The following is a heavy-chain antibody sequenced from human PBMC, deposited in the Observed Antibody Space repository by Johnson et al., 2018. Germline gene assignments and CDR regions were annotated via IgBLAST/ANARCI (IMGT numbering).Heavy chain of an antibody. CDR2: ISDDATST. J-gene: IGHJ3*02. V-gene: IGHV3-30*03. CDR3: ARVYWQWLDDDAFDI. CDR1: GFSFSSYA. Sequence: QVQLVQSGGGVVEPGRSLRLSCAASGFSFSSYAMHWVRQAPGKGLEWVTLISDDATSTRYADSVKGRFTISRDNSKKVLFLQMNSLRPDDTGVYYSARVYWQWLDDDAFDIWGQGTVVTVSS. D-gene: IGHD6-19*01.